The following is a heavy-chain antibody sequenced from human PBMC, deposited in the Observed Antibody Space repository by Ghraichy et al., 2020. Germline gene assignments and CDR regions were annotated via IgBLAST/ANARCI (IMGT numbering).Heavy chain of an antibody. Sequence: GESLNISCAASGFTFSSYSMNWVRQAPGKGLEWVSYISSSSSTIYYADSVKGRFTISRDNAKNSLYLQMNSLRDEDTAVYYCARALRGYSYGIFDYWGQGTLVTVSS. D-gene: IGHD5-18*01. V-gene: IGHV3-48*02. CDR2: ISSSSSTI. CDR3: ARALRGYSYGIFDY. J-gene: IGHJ4*02. CDR1: GFTFSSYS.